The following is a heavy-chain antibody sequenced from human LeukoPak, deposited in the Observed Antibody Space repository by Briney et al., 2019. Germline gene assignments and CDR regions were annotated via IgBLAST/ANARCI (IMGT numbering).Heavy chain of an antibody. CDR1: GGTFSSYA. J-gene: IGHJ6*02. CDR2: IIPIFGTA. V-gene: IGHV1-69*01. Sequence: SVKVSCKASGGTFSSYAISWVRQAPGQGLEWMGGIIPIFGTANYAQKFQGRVTITADESTSTAYMELSSLRSEDTAVYYCARVGGLLWFGELSRPPMDVWGQGTTVTVSS. D-gene: IGHD3-10*01. CDR3: ARVGGLLWFGELSRPPMDV.